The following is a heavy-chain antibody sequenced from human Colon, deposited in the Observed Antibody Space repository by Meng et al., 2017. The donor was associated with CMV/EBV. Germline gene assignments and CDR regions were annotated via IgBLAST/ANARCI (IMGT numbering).Heavy chain of an antibody. CDR3: ARAPRIFEDSTSSPSYYFDY. Sequence: GESLKISCAASGFTFSDYYMSWIRQAPGKGLEWVSYISSSGSTMYYADSVKGRFTISRDNAKNSLYLQMNSLRAEDTAVYYCARAPRIFEDSTSSPSYYFDYWGQGTLVTVSS. J-gene: IGHJ4*02. CDR1: GFTFSDYY. D-gene: IGHD2-2*01. CDR2: ISSSGSTM. V-gene: IGHV3-11*01.